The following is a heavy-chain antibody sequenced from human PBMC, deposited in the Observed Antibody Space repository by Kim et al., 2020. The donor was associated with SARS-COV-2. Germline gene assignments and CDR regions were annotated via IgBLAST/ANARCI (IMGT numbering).Heavy chain of an antibody. J-gene: IGHJ4*02. CDR1: GGSFSGYY. Sequence: SETLYLTCAVYGGSFSGYYWSWIRQPPGKGLEWIGEINHSGSTNYNPSLKSRVTISVDTSKNQFSLKLSSVTAADTAVYYCARTILAEYSSSSGSLGYWGQGTLVTVSS. CDR3: ARTILAEYSSSSGSLGY. V-gene: IGHV4-34*01. D-gene: IGHD6-6*01. CDR2: INHSGST.